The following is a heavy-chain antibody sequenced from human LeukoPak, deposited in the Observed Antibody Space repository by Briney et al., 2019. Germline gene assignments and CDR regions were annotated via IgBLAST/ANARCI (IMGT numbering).Heavy chain of an antibody. CDR2: IVVGSGNT. CDR1: GFTFTSSA. Sequence: SVKVSCKASGFTFTSSAVQWVRQARGQRLEWIGWIVVGSGNTNYAQKFQERVTITRDMSTSTAYMELSSLRSEDTAVYYCAADRHYDILTGYLPYYYYMDVWGKGTTVTVSS. V-gene: IGHV1-58*01. CDR3: AADRHYDILTGYLPYYYYMDV. J-gene: IGHJ6*03. D-gene: IGHD3-9*01.